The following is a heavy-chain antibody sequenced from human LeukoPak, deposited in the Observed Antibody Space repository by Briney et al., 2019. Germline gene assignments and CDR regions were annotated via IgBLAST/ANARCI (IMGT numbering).Heavy chain of an antibody. CDR2: IKQDGSEK. V-gene: IGHV3-7*01. J-gene: IGHJ4*02. CDR3: ARDIRSSSGYSWIHYFDY. CDR1: GFTFSSYW. D-gene: IGHD3-22*01. Sequence: PGGSLRLSCAASGFTFSSYWMSWVRQAPGKGLEWVANIKQDGSEKYYVDSVKGRFTISRDNAKNSLYLQMNSLRAEDTAVYYCARDIRSSSGYSWIHYFDYWGQGTLVTVSS.